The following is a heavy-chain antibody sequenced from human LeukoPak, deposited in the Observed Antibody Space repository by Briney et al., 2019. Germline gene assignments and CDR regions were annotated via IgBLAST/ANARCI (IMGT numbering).Heavy chain of an antibody. CDR1: GGFISSSSYY. CDR2: IYYSGST. V-gene: IGHV4-39*01. D-gene: IGHD1-7*01. Sequence: SEALSLTCIVSGGFISSSSYYWGRIRQPPGKGLEYIGSIYYSGSTYYNPSLKSRLTISVDTSKNQFSLKLSSVTAADTAVYYCARQGENYSSFDYWGQGTLVTVSS. CDR3: ARQGENYSSFDY. J-gene: IGHJ4*02.